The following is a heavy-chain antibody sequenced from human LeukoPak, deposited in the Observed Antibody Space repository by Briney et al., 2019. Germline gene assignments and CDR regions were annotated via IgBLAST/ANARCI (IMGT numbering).Heavy chain of an antibody. CDR3: AKDLKVFDY. V-gene: IGHV3-23*01. CDR2: ISCSGGST. Sequence: GGSLRLSCAASGFTFSGFAMSWVRQAPGRGLEWVSAISCSGGSTYYADSVKGRFTISRDNSKNTLYLQMNSLRAEDTAVYYCAKDLKVFDYWGQGTLVTVSS. CDR1: GFTFSGFA. J-gene: IGHJ4*02.